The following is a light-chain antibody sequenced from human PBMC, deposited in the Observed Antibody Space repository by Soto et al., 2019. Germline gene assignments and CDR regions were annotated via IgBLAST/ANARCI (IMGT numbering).Light chain of an antibody. CDR3: QQRSNFIT. V-gene: IGKV3-11*01. Sequence: EIVMTQSPATLSLSPGERATLSCRASESVSTNLAWYQQKAGQAPRLLIYGASSRATGIPARFSGSGSGTDFTLTISSLEPEDFAVYYCQQRSNFITFGQGTRLEIK. CDR2: GAS. CDR1: ESVSTN. J-gene: IGKJ5*01.